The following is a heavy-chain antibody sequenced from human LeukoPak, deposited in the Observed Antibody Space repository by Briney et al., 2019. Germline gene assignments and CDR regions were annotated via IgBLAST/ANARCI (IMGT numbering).Heavy chain of an antibody. J-gene: IGHJ3*02. CDR2: IYPGDSVT. V-gene: IGHV5-51*01. Sequence: GESLKISCKGSGYRFTNYWIGWVRQMPGKGLEWMGIIYPGDSVTRYSPSFQGQVTISADKSISTAYLQWSSLKASDTAIYYCASQRQGAYYDSTGYPNDAFGIWGQGTMVTVSS. D-gene: IGHD3-22*01. CDR1: GYRFTNYW. CDR3: ASQRQGAYYDSTGYPNDAFGI.